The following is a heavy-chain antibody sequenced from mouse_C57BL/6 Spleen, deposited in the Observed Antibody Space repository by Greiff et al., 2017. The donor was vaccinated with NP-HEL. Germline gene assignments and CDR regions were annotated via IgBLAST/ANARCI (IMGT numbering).Heavy chain of an antibody. J-gene: IGHJ4*01. Sequence: VQLQESGPGLVQPSQSLSITCTVSGFSLTSYGVHWVRQSPGKGLEWLGVIWRGGSTDYNAAFMSRLSITKDNSKSQVFFKMNSLQADDTAIYYCAKALLGYYAMDYWGQGTSVTVSS. CDR2: IWRGGST. V-gene: IGHV2-5*01. D-gene: IGHD2-10*01. CDR3: AKALLGYYAMDY. CDR1: GFSLTSYG.